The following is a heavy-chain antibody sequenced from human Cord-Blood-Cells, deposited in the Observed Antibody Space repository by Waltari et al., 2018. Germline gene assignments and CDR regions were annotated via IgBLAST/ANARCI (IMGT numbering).Heavy chain of an antibody. Sequence: QVQLVQSGAEVKKTGASVKVSCKASGYTFTSYDINWVRKATGKGLGWMGWMNPKSGNTGYAQKFQGRVTITRNTSRSTAYMELSSLRSEDTAVYYCARGDRGVRGVINYWGQGTLVTVSS. CDR1: GYTFTSYD. CDR3: ARGDRGVRGVINY. J-gene: IGHJ4*02. V-gene: IGHV1-8*03. CDR2: MNPKSGNT. D-gene: IGHD3-10*01.